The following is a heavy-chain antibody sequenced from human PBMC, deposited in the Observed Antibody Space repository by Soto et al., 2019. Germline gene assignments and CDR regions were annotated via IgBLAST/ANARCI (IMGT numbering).Heavy chain of an antibody. CDR1: GYSFTSYW. CDR2: IYPGDSHT. Sequence: GESLKISCKGSGYSFTSYWIGWVRQMPGKGLEWMGIIYPGDSHTRYSPSFQGQVTISADKSISTAYLQWSSLKASDTAMYYCAIHLYYYDSSASPRTYYYYGMDVWGQGTTVTVSS. D-gene: IGHD3-22*01. J-gene: IGHJ6*02. V-gene: IGHV5-51*01. CDR3: AIHLYYYDSSASPRTYYYYGMDV.